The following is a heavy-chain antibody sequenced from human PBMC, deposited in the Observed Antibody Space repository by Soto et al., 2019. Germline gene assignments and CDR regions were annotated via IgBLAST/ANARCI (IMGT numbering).Heavy chain of an antibody. CDR2: IYYSGST. CDR3: ARDHSRPDYGDYNWFDP. Sequence: QVQLQESGPGLVKPSQTLSLTCTVSGGSISSGGYYWSWIRQHPGKGLEWIGYIYYSGSTYYNPSLKSLVTISVDTSKNQFSLKLSSVTAADTAVYYCARDHSRPDYGDYNWFDPWGQGTLVTVSS. CDR1: GGSISSGGYY. D-gene: IGHD4-17*01. V-gene: IGHV4-31*01. J-gene: IGHJ5*02.